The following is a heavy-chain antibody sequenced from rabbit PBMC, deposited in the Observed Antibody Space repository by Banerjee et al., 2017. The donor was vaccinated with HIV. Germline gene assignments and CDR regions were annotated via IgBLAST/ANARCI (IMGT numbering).Heavy chain of an antibody. CDR1: GFSFSNKYV. CDR2: INTSSGNT. CDR3: ARRGSDWADDL. V-gene: IGHV1S45*01. Sequence: QEQLKESGGGLVQPGGSLTLSCKASGFSFSNKYVMCWVRQAPGKGLEWIACINTSSGNTVYATWAKGRFTISKTSWTTVTLQMTSLTAADTATYFCARRGSDWADDLWGPGTLVTVS. D-gene: IGHD4-1*01. J-gene: IGHJ4*01.